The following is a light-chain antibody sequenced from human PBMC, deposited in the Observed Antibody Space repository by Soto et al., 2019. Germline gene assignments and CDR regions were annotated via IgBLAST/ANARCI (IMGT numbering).Light chain of an antibody. V-gene: IGKV3-15*01. Sequence: EIVMTQSPATLSVSPGERATLSCRASQSVSSNLAWYQQKPGQAPRLLIYGASTRATGIPARFSGSGSGTELTLTISSLRAEDFAVYYCQQYNTWPPNTFGGGTKVEIK. CDR2: GAS. CDR1: QSVSSN. CDR3: QQYNTWPPNT. J-gene: IGKJ4*01.